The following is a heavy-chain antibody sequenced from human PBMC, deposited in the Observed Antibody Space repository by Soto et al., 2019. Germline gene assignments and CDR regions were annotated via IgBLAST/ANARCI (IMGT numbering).Heavy chain of an antibody. J-gene: IGHJ4*02. CDR2: INSDGSST. Sequence: PGGSLRLSCAASGFTFSTYWMHWVRQAPGKGLVWVSRINSDGSSTNYADSVKGRFTISRDNAKNSLYLQMNSLRAEDTAVYYCARDLVVVPAAMPGYFDYWGQGTLVTVSS. D-gene: IGHD2-2*01. V-gene: IGHV3-74*01. CDR1: GFTFSTYW. CDR3: ARDLVVVPAAMPGYFDY.